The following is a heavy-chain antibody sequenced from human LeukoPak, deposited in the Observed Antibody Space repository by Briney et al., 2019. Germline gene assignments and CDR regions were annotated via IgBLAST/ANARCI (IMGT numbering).Heavy chain of an antibody. CDR1: GFTFSSYS. CDR2: ISSSSSYI. Sequence: PGGSLRLSCAASGFTFSSYSMNWVRQAPGEGLEWVSSISSSSSYIYYADSVKGRFTISRDNAKNSLYLQMNSLRAEDTAVYYCYSNWNDVRNAFDIWGQGTMVTVSS. CDR3: YSNWNDVRNAFDI. J-gene: IGHJ3*02. D-gene: IGHD1-20*01. V-gene: IGHV3-21*01.